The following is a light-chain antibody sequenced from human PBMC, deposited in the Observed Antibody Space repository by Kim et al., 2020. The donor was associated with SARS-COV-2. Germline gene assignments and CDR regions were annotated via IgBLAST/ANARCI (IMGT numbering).Light chain of an antibody. CDR1: HSISSW. CDR3: QQYNSYSALT. V-gene: IGKV1-5*03. Sequence: VGDRVTITCRASHSISSWLAWYQQKPGKAPKLLIYKASSLESGVPSRFSGSGSGTEFTLTISSLQPDDFATYYCQQYNSYSALTFGGGTKVDIK. CDR2: KAS. J-gene: IGKJ4*01.